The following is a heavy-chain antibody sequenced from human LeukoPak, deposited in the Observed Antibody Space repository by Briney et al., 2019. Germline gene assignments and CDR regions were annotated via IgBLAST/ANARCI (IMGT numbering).Heavy chain of an antibody. CDR1: GGTFSSYA. CDR3: ATISSSSGFLWYYYMDV. D-gene: IGHD6-6*01. V-gene: IGHV1-69*05. J-gene: IGHJ6*03. Sequence: ASVKVSCKASGGTFSSYAISWVRQAPGQGLEWMGGIIPIFGTANYAQKFQGRVTITTDESTSTAYMELSSLRSEDTAVYYCATISSSSGFLWYYYMDVWGKGTTVTVSS. CDR2: IIPIFGTA.